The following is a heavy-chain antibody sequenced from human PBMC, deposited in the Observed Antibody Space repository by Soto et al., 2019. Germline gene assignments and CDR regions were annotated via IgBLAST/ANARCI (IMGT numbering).Heavy chain of an antibody. V-gene: IGHV3-30-3*01. CDR3: ARDQGTVSYYYYGMDV. D-gene: IGHD4-17*01. CDR2: ISYDGSNK. J-gene: IGHJ6*02. CDR1: GFTFSSYA. Sequence: QVQLVESGGGVVQPGRSLRLSCAASGFTFSSYAMHWVRQAPGKGLEWVAVISYDGSNKYYADSVKGRFTISRDNSKNTLYLQMNSLRDEDTAVYYCARDQGTVSYYYYGMDVWGQGTTVTVSS.